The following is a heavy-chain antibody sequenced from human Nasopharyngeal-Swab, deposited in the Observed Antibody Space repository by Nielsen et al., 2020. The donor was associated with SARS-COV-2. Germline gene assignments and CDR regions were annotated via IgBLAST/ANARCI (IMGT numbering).Heavy chain of an antibody. CDR3: ARDVGGRDNY. CDR2: IDNDGAIT. Sequence: GESLKISCAASGFSLSTYWMHWVRQSPGKGLLWVSRIDNDGAITNYADSVKGRFTISRDNAKNTLYLQMNSLRADDTAVYYCARDVGGRDNYWGQGALVTVSS. V-gene: IGHV3-74*01. D-gene: IGHD2-15*01. J-gene: IGHJ4*02. CDR1: GFSLSTYW.